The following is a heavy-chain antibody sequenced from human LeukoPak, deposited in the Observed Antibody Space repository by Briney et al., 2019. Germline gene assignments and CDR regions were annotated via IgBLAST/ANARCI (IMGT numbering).Heavy chain of an antibody. D-gene: IGHD2-2*01. J-gene: IGHJ4*02. CDR2: IYYSGST. CDR3: ARQYQLLSGYFDY. Sequence: SETLSLTCTVPVGSIISYYWGWIRQPPAKGLERIEYIYYSGSTNYNPSLKSRVTISVDPSKNQFSMKLSSVTAADTAVYYCARQYQLLSGYFDYWGQGTLVTVSS. V-gene: IGHV4-59*08. CDR1: VGSIISYY.